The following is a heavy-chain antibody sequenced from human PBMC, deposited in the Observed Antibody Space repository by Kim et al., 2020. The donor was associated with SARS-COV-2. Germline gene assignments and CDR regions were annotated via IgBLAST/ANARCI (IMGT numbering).Heavy chain of an antibody. V-gene: IGHV1-3*01. J-gene: IGHJ5*02. CDR3: ARRAGYYYDSSGYYYVGGWFDP. D-gene: IGHD3-22*01. Sequence: ASVKVSCKASGYTFTSYAMHWVRQAPGQRLEWMGWINAGNGNTKYSQKFQGRVTITRDTSASTAYMELSSLRSEDTAVYYGARRAGYYYDSSGYYYVGGWFDPWGQGTLVTVSS. CDR1: GYTFTSYA. CDR2: INAGNGNT.